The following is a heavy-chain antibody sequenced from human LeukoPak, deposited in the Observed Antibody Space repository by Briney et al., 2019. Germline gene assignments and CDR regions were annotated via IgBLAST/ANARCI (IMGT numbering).Heavy chain of an antibody. V-gene: IGHV4-34*01. D-gene: IGHD1-7*01. Sequence: SETLSLTCAASGGPFTGNYWSWIRQSPGKGLEWIGDIAHSGSTNYSPSLKSRVTLSIDMSKNQFSLHLTSLTAADSGVYFYARGDWNYRLFDSWGQGTLVTVSS. J-gene: IGHJ4*02. CDR1: GGPFTGNY. CDR3: ARGDWNYRLFDS. CDR2: IAHSGST.